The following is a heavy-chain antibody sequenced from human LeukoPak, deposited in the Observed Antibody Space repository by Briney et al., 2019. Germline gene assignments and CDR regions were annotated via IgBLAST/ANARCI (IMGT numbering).Heavy chain of an antibody. V-gene: IGHV3-48*03. CDR2: ISGSGNTM. CDR1: GFTFSNYE. Sequence: PGGSLRLSCAASGFTFSNYEMDWVRQAPGKRLEWISYISGSGNTMYYADSVKGRFTISGDNAKDSLSLQLNSLRVEDTAVYYCARDAGIDGTDFDYWGQGALVTVSS. D-gene: IGHD5-24*01. CDR3: ARDAGIDGTDFDY. J-gene: IGHJ4*02.